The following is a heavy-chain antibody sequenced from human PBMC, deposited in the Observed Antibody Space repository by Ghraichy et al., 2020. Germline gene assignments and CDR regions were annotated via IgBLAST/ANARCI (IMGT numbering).Heavy chain of an antibody. D-gene: IGHD6-13*01. J-gene: IGHJ4*02. Sequence: ASVKVSCKASGYTFTGYYMHWVRQAPGQGLEWMGWINPNSSGTNYAQKIQGRVTMTRDTSISTAYMELSRLRSDDTAVYYCARSIAAAARSQPPSAPNDYWGQGTLVTVSS. V-gene: IGHV1-2*02. CDR3: ARSIAAAARSQPPSAPNDY. CDR1: GYTFTGYY. CDR2: INPNSSGT.